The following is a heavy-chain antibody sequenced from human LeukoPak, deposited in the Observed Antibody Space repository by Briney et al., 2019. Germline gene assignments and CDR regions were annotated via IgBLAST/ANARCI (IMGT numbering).Heavy chain of an antibody. V-gene: IGHV1-69*17. CDR2: ITPIFGIA. Sequence: SVKVSCKASGDSFSNSEINWVRQAPGQGLEWMGVITPIFGIANYADKFQGRVTITADTSTSTAYMELNSLRFEDKAIYYCARDVGPKLPAFDLWGQGTLVTVSS. CDR3: ARDVGPKLPAFDL. D-gene: IGHD1-26*01. J-gene: IGHJ3*01. CDR1: GDSFSNSE.